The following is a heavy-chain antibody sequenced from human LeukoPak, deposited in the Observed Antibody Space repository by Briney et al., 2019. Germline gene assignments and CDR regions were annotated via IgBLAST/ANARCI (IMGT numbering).Heavy chain of an antibody. J-gene: IGHJ4*02. D-gene: IGHD6-19*01. CDR1: GYTFDNYA. CDR3: AKVRGTYSSGYFFDY. CDR2: ISWNSGYI. V-gene: IGHV3-9*01. Sequence: GGSPRLSCAASGYTFDNYAMHWVRQAPGKGLEWLSIISWNSGYIGYADSVKGRFTISRDNAKKSLDLQMNSLRAEDTAFYYCAKVRGTYSSGYFFDYWGQGTLVTVSS.